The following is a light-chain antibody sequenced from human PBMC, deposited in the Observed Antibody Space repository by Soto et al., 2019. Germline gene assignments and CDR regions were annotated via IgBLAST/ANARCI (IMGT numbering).Light chain of an antibody. V-gene: IGKV3-11*01. CDR1: QSVDSH. CDR3: QQRNDWPIN. J-gene: IGKJ5*01. CDR2: GAS. Sequence: EIVLTQSPASLSLSPGERATLSCRASQSVDSHLAWYQQKPGQAPRLLIFGASNRATGIPARFSGSGSGIDFTLAINRLEPDDFAVYYCQQRNDWPINFGQGTRLEIK.